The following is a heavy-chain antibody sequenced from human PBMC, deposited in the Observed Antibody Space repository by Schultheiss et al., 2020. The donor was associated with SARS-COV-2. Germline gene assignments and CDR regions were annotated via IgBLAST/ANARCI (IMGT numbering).Heavy chain of an antibody. D-gene: IGHD6-13*01. CDR3: ARFRQQPFYYMDV. CDR2: ISGSGGST. Sequence: GESLKISCAASGFTVSSNYMSWVRQAPGKGLEWVSVISGSGGSTYYADSVKGRFTISRDNAKNSLYLQMNSLRAEDTAVYYCARFRQQPFYYMDVWAKGTTVTVSS. J-gene: IGHJ6*03. CDR1: GFTVSSNY. V-gene: IGHV3-23*01.